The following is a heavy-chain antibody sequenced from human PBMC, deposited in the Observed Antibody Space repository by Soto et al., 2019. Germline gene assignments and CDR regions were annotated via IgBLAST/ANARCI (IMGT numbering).Heavy chain of an antibody. Sequence: QVQLVQSGLEVKKPGASVKVSCKASGYSFTNFGFNWVRQAPGQGLEWMGWVSNYNGNRKYAEKFQGRVTMTTDTSANTAYMELGSLRSDETALYYCASGKMVRGPRPQYYFYFGMDVWGQGTTLIVSS. J-gene: IGHJ6*02. CDR1: GYSFTNFG. CDR2: VSNYNGNR. D-gene: IGHD3-10*01. CDR3: ASGKMVRGPRPQYYFYFGMDV. V-gene: IGHV1-18*01.